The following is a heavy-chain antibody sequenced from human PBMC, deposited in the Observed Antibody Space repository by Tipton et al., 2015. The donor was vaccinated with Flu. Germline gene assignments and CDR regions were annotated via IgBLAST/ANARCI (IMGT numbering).Heavy chain of an antibody. D-gene: IGHD4-23*01. Sequence: TLSLTCTVSGYSISSGYYWGWIRQPPGKGLEWIGSIYHSGSTYYNPSLKSRVTISVDTSKNQFSLKLSSVTAADTAVYYCARGRYGGNYFGYWGQGTLVTVSS. CDR1: GYSISSGYY. CDR3: ARGRYGGNYFGY. J-gene: IGHJ4*02. V-gene: IGHV4-38-2*02. CDR2: IYHSGST.